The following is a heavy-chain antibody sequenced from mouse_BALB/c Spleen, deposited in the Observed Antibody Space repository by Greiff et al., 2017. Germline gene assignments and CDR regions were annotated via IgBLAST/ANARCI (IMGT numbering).Heavy chain of an antibody. CDR3: ARSNGSSYVEGNFDV. Sequence: VQLQQSGPGLVKPSQSLSLTCTVTGYSITSDYAWNWIRQFPGNKLEWMGYISYSGSTSYNPSLKSRISITRDTSKNQFFLQLNSVTTEDTATYYCARSNGSSYVEGNFDVWGAGTTVTVSS. CDR1: GYSITSDYA. D-gene: IGHD1-1*01. V-gene: IGHV3-2*02. CDR2: ISYSGST. J-gene: IGHJ1*01.